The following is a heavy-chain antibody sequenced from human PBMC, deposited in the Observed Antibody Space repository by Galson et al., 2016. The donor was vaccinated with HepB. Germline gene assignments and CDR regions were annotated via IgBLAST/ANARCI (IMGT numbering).Heavy chain of an antibody. J-gene: IGHJ5*02. CDR3: VRQTSRSFDP. Sequence: QSGAEVKKPGESLKISCKASGYFFTTYWIGWVRQMPGKGLEWMGLIYPADSETRYSPSFQGHVTISADRSIGTAFLQWSSLKASDTAIYYCVRQTSRSFDPWGQGTLVGVSS. CDR2: IYPADSET. CDR1: GYFFTTYW. V-gene: IGHV5-51*01.